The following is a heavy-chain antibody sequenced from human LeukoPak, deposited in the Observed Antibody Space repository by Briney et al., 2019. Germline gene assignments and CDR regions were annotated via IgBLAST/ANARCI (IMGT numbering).Heavy chain of an antibody. CDR3: ARVLQNYYHLDV. J-gene: IGHJ6*03. V-gene: IGHV4-59*11. Sequence: TETLSLTCTVSGVSINSHYWSWIRQPPGKGLEWIGFIYDSGSANYRSSLESRVTMTLDTSKNQFSLKLNSVTAADTAVYYCARVLQNYYHLDVWGKGTTVTVSS. D-gene: IGHD3-3*01. CDR2: IYDSGSA. CDR1: GVSINSHY.